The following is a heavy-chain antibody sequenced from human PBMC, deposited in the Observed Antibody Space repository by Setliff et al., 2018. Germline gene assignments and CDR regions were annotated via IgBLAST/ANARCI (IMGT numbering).Heavy chain of an antibody. CDR3: ARTGTYRYFDY. CDR2: IYVSGKT. CDR1: GGSIGSHY. D-gene: IGHD1-1*01. Sequence: PSETLSLTCSVSGGSIGSHYWSWVRQPAGKGLEWIGRIYVSGKTNYNPSLKSRVTMSVDASKSQVSLKLTSVTAADTAVYYCARTGTYRYFDYWGQGTRVTVSS. V-gene: IGHV4-4*07. J-gene: IGHJ4*02.